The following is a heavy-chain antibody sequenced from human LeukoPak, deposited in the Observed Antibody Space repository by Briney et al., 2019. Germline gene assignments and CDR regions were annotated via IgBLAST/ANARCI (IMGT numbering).Heavy chain of an antibody. J-gene: IGHJ4*02. V-gene: IGHV3-23*01. D-gene: IGHD2-8*01. CDR1: GLTFSSYV. Sequence: GGSLRLSCAASGLTFSSYVMHWVRQAPGKGLEWVSAVSDSGGSTFYADFVKGRFTISRDNSKNTLYLQMNSLRAEDTAVYYCVKKGLGYCSNGVCHFDYWGQGTLVTVSS. CDR2: VSDSGGST. CDR3: VKKGLGYCSNGVCHFDY.